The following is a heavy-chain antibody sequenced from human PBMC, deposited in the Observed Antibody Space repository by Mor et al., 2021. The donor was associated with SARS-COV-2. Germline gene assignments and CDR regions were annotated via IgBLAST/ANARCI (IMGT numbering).Heavy chain of an antibody. D-gene: IGHD3-16*01. CDR3: TRLDYAGDY. Sequence: AYAASVKGRFTISRDDSKNTAYLQMNSLKTEDTAVYYCTRLDYAGDYWGQGTLVTVSS. V-gene: IGHV3-73*01. J-gene: IGHJ4*02.